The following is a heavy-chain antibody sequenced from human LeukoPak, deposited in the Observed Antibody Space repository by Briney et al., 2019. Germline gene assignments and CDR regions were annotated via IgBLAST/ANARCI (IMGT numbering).Heavy chain of an antibody. J-gene: IGHJ5*02. CDR1: GAGAYISGFS. CDR3: ARNPTGYPNWFDA. D-gene: IGHD6-25*01. CDR2: LHSNGNT. Sequence: PSETLSLTCTLSGAGAYISGFSWAWVRQSPGSDLEWIATLHSNGNTYSNPSLTSRVTMSLDTSKKQYSLNLRSVTATDTAVYYCARNPTGYPNWFDAWGQGTLVTVSS. V-gene: IGHV4-39*01.